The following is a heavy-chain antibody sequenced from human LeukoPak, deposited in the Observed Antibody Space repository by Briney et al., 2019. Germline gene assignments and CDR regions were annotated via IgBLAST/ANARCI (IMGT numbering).Heavy chain of an antibody. V-gene: IGHV3-9*01. Sequence: GGSLRLSCAASGFTFDDYAIHWVRQAPGKGLEWVSGISWNSDSIGYADSVKGRFTISRDNAKNSLYLQMSSLRAEDTALYYCAKSSDSDVFDIWGQGTMVTVSS. CDR3: AKSSDSDVFDI. J-gene: IGHJ3*02. CDR1: GFTFDDYA. CDR2: ISWNSDSI.